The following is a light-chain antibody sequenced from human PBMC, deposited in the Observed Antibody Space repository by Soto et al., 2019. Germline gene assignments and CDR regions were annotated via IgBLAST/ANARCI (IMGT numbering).Light chain of an antibody. J-gene: IGKJ1*01. CDR1: QSVSSSY. CDR3: QQYAVSPET. Sequence: EIGLTQSPSTLSLSPGERATPPCRASQSVSSSYLAWYQQKPGQAPRLLIYGGSGRARGVPDRFNGSGSGTDFTLIIRRLEPEDFAIYYCQQYAVSPETFGQGTKVDIK. V-gene: IGKV3-20*01. CDR2: GGS.